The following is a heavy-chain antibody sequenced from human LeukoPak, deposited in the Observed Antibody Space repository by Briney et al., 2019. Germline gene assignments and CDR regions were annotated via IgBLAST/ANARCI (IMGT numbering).Heavy chain of an antibody. CDR1: GYTFTSYG. J-gene: IGHJ4*02. Sequence: ASVKVSCKASGYTFTSYGISWVRQAPGQGLEWMGWISAYNGNTNYAQKLQGRVTMTTDTSTSTAYMELRSLRSDDTAAYYCAREAYGGDYFDYWGQGTLVTVSS. CDR2: ISAYNGNT. V-gene: IGHV1-18*01. CDR3: AREAYGGDYFDY. D-gene: IGHD2-21*01.